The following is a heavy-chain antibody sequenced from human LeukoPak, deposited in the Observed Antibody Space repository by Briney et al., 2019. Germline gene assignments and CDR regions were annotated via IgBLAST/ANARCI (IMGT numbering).Heavy chain of an antibody. CDR2: IYYSGST. CDR1: GFTGFTFSSYA. Sequence: AGGSLRLSCAASGFTGFTFSSYAMSWVRQPPGKGLEWIGSIYYSGSTYYNPSPKSRGTISVDTSKNQFSLKLSSVTAADTAVYYCAREDTAMVRYYYYGMDVWGQGTTVTVSS. CDR3: AREDTAMVRYYYYGMDV. J-gene: IGHJ6*02. V-gene: IGHV4-39*07. D-gene: IGHD5-18*01.